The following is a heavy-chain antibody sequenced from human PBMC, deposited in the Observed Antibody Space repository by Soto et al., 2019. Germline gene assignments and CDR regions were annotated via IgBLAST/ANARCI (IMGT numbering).Heavy chain of an antibody. CDR1: GGSISSYY. D-gene: IGHD3-16*02. V-gene: IGHV4-59*01. CDR3: ARVHGDYDYVWGSYRSKWFAP. J-gene: IGHJ5*02. CDR2: IYYSGST. Sequence: SETLSLTCTVSGGSISSYYWSWIRQPPGKGLEWIGYIYYSGSTNYNPSLKSRVTISVDTSKNQFSLKLSSVTAADTAVYYCARVHGDYDYVWGSYRSKWFAPWGQGTLVTVSS.